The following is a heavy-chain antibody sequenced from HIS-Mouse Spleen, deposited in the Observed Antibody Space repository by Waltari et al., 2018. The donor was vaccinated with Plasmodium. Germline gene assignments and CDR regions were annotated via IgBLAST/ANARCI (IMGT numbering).Heavy chain of an antibody. V-gene: IGHV3-9*01. CDR1: GFPFEDYA. CDR3: AKDFCSGGSCLGLFDY. J-gene: IGHJ4*02. Sequence: EVQLVESGGGLVQPGRSLRLSCAASGFPFEDYAMHWVRQAPGKGLEWVSGISWNSGSIGYAESVKGRFTISRDNAKNSLYLQMNSLRAEDTALYYCAKDFCSGGSCLGLFDYWGQGTLVTVSS. CDR2: ISWNSGSI. D-gene: IGHD2-15*01.